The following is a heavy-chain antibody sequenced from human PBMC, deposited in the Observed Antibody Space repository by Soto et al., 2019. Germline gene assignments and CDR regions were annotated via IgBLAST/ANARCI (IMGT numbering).Heavy chain of an antibody. Sequence: QVQLVQSGAEVKKPGSSVKVSCKASGGTFSSYAISWVRQAPGQGLEWMGGIIPISGTANYAQKFQGRVTISEDESTSTVSMELSSLRSEDTAVYFCARSQGSSTSLEIYYYYYYGMDVWGQGTTVTVSS. J-gene: IGHJ6*02. V-gene: IGHV1-69*01. CDR1: GGTFSSYA. CDR2: IIPISGTA. CDR3: ARSQGSSTSLEIYYYYYYGMDV. D-gene: IGHD2-2*01.